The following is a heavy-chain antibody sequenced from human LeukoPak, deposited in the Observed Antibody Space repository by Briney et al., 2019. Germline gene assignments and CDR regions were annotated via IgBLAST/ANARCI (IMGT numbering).Heavy chain of an antibody. Sequence: PGRSLRLSCAASGFTFSSYGMHWVRQSPGKGLEWLAVISYDGSNKYYADSVKGRFTISRDNSKNTLYLQMNSLRAEDTAVYYCERDRDCSGGSCYSFDYWGQGTLDTVSS. V-gene: IGHV3-30*03. CDR3: ERDRDCSGGSCYSFDY. J-gene: IGHJ4*02. D-gene: IGHD2-15*01. CDR1: GFTFSSYG. CDR2: ISYDGSNK.